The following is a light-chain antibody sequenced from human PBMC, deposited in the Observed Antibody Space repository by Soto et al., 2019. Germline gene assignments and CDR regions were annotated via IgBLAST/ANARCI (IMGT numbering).Light chain of an antibody. CDR3: QQYNSYPWT. CDR2: DAS. Sequence: DIQMTQSPSTLSASVGDRVTIACRASQGINGWLAWYQQKPGKAPQLLIYDASSLESGVPSRFSGSGYGTEFTLTISSLQPDDFATYYCQQYNSYPWTFGQGTKVEIK. V-gene: IGKV1-5*01. J-gene: IGKJ1*01. CDR1: QGINGW.